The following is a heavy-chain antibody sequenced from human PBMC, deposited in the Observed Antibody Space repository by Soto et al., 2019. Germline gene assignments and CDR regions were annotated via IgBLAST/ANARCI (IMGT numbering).Heavy chain of an antibody. CDR1: GFSYGGYG. J-gene: IGHJ1*01. CDR3: ARDLTSGYTES. D-gene: IGHD3-22*01. V-gene: IGHV3-33*01. Sequence: QVHLVESGGGVVQPGGSLRLSCVASGFSYGGYGMHWVRQAPGKGLEWVAVIWHDGGRQYYADSVKGRFTVSRDNAQNTLYLQMTSLRVGDTAVYYCARDLTSGYTESWGQGPLVIVSS. CDR2: IWHDGGRQ.